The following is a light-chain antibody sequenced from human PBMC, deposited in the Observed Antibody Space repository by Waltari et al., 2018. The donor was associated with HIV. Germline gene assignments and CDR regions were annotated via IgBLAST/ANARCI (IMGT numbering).Light chain of an antibody. Sequence: EIVLTQSPDTLSLSPGETATLSCRASHSINSYLAWYQQKPGQAPRLLIFDASQRAAGIPVMFIGSVSCTDFTLTISSLEPEDFAVYYCQQRSSLPPLTFGGGTKVEIK. CDR3: QQRSSLPPLT. J-gene: IGKJ4*01. V-gene: IGKV3-11*01. CDR1: HSINSY. CDR2: DAS.